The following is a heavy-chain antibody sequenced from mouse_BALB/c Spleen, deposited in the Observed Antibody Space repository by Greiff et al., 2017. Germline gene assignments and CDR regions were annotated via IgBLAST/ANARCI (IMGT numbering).Heavy chain of an antibody. CDR1: GFSLTSYG. V-gene: IGHV2-9*02. CDR3: AREGYYGGGGFAY. Sequence: QVQLKESGPGLVAPSQSLSITCTVSGFSLTSYGVHWVRQPPGKGLEWLGVIWAGGSTNYNSALMSRLSISKDNSKSQVFLKMNSLQTDDTAMYYCAREGYYGGGGFAYWGQGTLVTVSA. CDR2: IWAGGST. J-gene: IGHJ3*01. D-gene: IGHD1-1*02.